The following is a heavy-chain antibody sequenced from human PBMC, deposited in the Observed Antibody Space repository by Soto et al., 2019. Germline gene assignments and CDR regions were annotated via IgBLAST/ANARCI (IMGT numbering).Heavy chain of an antibody. CDR2: ISTSGATR. J-gene: IGHJ4*02. V-gene: IGHV3-48*02. Sequence: EVQLVESGGGLVQPGGSLRLSCVASGFTFSTDSMNWVRQAPGKGLEWVAHISTSGATRYYAESVKGRFTISRDNAKTSLYLQMDSLRNEDTAVYYCARFFGSGFDYWGLGTLVTVSS. CDR1: GFTFSTDS. CDR3: ARFFGSGFDY. D-gene: IGHD6-19*01.